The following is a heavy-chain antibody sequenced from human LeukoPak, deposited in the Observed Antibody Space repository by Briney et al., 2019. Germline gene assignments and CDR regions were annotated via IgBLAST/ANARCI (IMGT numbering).Heavy chain of an antibody. Sequence: SETLSLTCTVSGGSISSGGHYWSWIRQHPGKGLEWIGYMYHSGSTYYNPSLKSRVTISVDTSKNQFSLKLSSVTAADTAVYYCARVSYYDNAGYSKYYFDNWGQGTLVTVSS. D-gene: IGHD3-22*01. V-gene: IGHV4-31*03. CDR3: ARVSYYDNAGYSKYYFDN. CDR1: GGSISSGGHY. CDR2: MYHSGST. J-gene: IGHJ4*02.